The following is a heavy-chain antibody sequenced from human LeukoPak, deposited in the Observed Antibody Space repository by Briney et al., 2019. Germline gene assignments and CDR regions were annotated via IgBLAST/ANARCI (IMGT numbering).Heavy chain of an antibody. D-gene: IGHD3-22*01. CDR3: ARDFYDSSGYYYDY. Sequence: PGGSLRLSCAASGFTFSSYSMNWVRQAPGKGLEWVSSISSSSSYIYYADSVKGRFTISRDNARNSLYLQMNSLRAEDTAVYYCARDFYDSSGYYYDYWGQGTLVTVSS. J-gene: IGHJ4*02. V-gene: IGHV3-21*01. CDR2: ISSSSSYI. CDR1: GFTFSSYS.